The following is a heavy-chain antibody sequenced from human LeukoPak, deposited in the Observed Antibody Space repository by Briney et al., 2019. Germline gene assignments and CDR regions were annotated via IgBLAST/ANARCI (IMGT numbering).Heavy chain of an antibody. CDR1: GFTASIYY. J-gene: IGHJ4*02. CDR3: ARGPGWNYLDY. CDR2: LYRDGST. D-gene: IGHD2-15*01. V-gene: IGHV3-66*01. Sequence: GGSLRLSCAASGFTASIYYMTWVRQAPGKGLEWVSYLYRDGSTYYADSVKDRFSISRDNSKNTVYLQMNSLRAEDTAVYYCARGPGWNYLDYWGQGTLVTVSS.